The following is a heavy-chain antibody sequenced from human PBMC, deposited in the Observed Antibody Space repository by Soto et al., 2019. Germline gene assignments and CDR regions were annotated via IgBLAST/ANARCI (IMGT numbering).Heavy chain of an antibody. J-gene: IGHJ6*03. Sequence: SGTLSLTCTVSGGSINNYYWSWIRQPPGKGLEWIGYIHYSGSTNYNPSLESRVTISVDTSKNPFSLNLSSVTAADTAVYYCARLTSRQSPNRYLRYIHVWRKWYTVTV. CDR1: GGSINNYY. CDR2: IHYSGST. D-gene: IGHD3-9*01. CDR3: ARLTSRQSPNRYLRYIHV. V-gene: IGHV4-59*08.